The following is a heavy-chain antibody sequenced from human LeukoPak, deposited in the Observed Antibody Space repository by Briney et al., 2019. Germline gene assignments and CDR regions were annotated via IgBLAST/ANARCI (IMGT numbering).Heavy chain of an antibody. CDR2: IWYDASKK. CDR1: GFTFSSHG. V-gene: IGHV3-33*02. D-gene: IGHD6-6*01. J-gene: IGHJ4*02. CDR3: ARVSVSSNDY. Sequence: GGSLRLSCAASGFTFSSHGMHWVRQAPGKGLEWVAVIWYDASKKFYADSARGRFTISRDNSKSTLFLQMNSLRAEDTAIYYCARVSVSSNDYWGQGTLVTVSS.